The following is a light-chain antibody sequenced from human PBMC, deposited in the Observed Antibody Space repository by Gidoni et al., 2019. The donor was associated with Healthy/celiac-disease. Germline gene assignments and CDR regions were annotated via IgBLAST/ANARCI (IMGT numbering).Light chain of an antibody. J-gene: IGLJ1*01. CDR1: SSNIGNNY. V-gene: IGLV1-51*01. CDR3: GTWDSSLSAYV. CDR2: DNN. Sequence: QSVLTQPPSGSAAPGQTVTISCSGSSSNIGNNYVSWYQQLPGTAPKLLIYDNNKRPSGIPDRFSGSKSGTSATLGITGPQTGDEADYYCGTWDSSLSAYVFGTGTKVTVL.